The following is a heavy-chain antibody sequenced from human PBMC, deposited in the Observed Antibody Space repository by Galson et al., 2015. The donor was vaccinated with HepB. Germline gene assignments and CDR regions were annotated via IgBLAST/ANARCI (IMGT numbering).Heavy chain of an antibody. V-gene: IGHV3-23*01. Sequence: SLRLSCAASGFTFSSCGMSWVRQAPGQGLEWVSAISASGGSTSYADSVKGRFTISRDNSKNTLYLQMNSLRAEDTALYFCTKHTLLSYRPSHFNYWGQGTLVTVSS. CDR1: GFTFSSCG. CDR3: TKHTLLSYRPSHFNY. CDR2: ISASGGST. J-gene: IGHJ4*02. D-gene: IGHD2-2*01.